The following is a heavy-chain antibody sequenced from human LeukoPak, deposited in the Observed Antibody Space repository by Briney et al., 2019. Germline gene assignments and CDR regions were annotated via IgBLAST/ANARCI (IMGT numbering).Heavy chain of an antibody. CDR3: AKDIVRQQLAYYYYGMDV. V-gene: IGHV3-9*01. D-gene: IGHD6-13*01. CDR1: GFTFDDYA. J-gene: IGHJ6*02. Sequence: QAGGSLRLSCAASGFTFDDYAMHWVRQAPGKGLEWVSGISWNSGSIGYADSVKGRFTISRDNAKNSLYLQMNSLRAEDTALYYCAKDIVRQQLAYYYYGMDVWGQGTTVTVSS. CDR2: ISWNSGSI.